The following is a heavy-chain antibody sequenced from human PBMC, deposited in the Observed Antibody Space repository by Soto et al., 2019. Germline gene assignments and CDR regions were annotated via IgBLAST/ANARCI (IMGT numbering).Heavy chain of an antibody. CDR3: ARRAAAGPLNP. V-gene: IGHV3-53*01. CDR1: GFTVSSNY. Sequence: PGGSLRLSCAASGFTVSSNYISWVRQAPGKGLEWVSVIYSGGSTYYADSVKGRFTISRDNSKNTLYLQMNSLRAEDTAVYYCARRAAAGPLNPWGQGTLVTVSS. CDR2: IYSGGST. D-gene: IGHD6-13*01. J-gene: IGHJ5*02.